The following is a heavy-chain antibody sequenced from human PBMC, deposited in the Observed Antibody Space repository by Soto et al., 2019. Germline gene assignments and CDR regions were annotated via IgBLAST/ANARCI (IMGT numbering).Heavy chain of an antibody. CDR3: TSGDY. V-gene: IGHV4-31*03. Sequence: QVHLQESGPGLVKPSQTLSLACSVSGESITSLGYYWTWVRQPPGKGLEWIGFVSYTGSTFYNSALRRRVTVSIPTSQNQFSLDVTSVTGADTAMYFCTSGDYWGQGVLVTVSS. J-gene: IGHJ4*02. CDR1: GESITSLGYY. CDR2: VSYTGST.